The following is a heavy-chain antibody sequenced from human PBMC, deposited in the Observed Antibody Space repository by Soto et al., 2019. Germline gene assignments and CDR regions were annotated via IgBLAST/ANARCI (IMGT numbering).Heavy chain of an antibody. V-gene: IGHV4-34*01. D-gene: IGHD3-3*01. CDR1: GGSFSGYY. CDR3: ARGPYRITIFGVVIEPRGFFDY. J-gene: IGHJ4*01. CDR2: INHSGST. Sequence: SETLSLTCAAYGGSFSGYYWSWIRQPPGKGLEWIGEINHSGSTNYNPSLKSRVTISVDTSKNQFSLKLSSVTAADTAVYYCARGPYRITIFGVVIEPRGFFDYWGQGTLVTVSS.